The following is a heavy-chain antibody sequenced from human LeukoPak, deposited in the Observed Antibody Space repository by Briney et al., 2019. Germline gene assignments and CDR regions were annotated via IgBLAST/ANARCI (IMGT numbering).Heavy chain of an antibody. V-gene: IGHV4-59*01. CDR1: GGSISSYY. D-gene: IGHD2-2*01. CDR2: IYYSGST. Sequence: SETLSLTCTVSGGSISSYYWSWIRQPPGKGLEWIGYIYYSGSTNYNPSLKSRVTISVDTSKNQFSLKLSSVTAADTAVYYCARGLLYCSSTSCDYGMDVWGQGTTVTVSS. CDR3: ARGLLYCSSTSCDYGMDV. J-gene: IGHJ6*02.